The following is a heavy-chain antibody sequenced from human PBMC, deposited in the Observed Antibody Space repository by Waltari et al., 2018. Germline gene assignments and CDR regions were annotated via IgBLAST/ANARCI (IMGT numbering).Heavy chain of an antibody. D-gene: IGHD6-13*01. J-gene: IGHJ3*02. CDR1: GYTFTNYA. CDR2: INAGKSNT. V-gene: IGHV1-3*01. CDR3: ARDHSSSWFGAFDI. Sequence: QVQVVQSGAEVKKPGASVKVSCKASGYTFTNYAMHWVRQAPGQRLEWMGWINAGKSNTKYSQKFQGRVTITRDTSASTAYMELSSLRSEDTAVYYCARDHSSSWFGAFDIWGQGTMVTVSS.